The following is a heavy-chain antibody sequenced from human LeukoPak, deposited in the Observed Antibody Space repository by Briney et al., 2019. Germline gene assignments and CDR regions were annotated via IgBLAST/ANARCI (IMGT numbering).Heavy chain of an antibody. V-gene: IGHV3-11*01. CDR2: VSGSGSTI. CDR3: ASDPARDYYDTSGYFRWVDY. J-gene: IGHJ4*02. Sequence: GGSLRLSCAASGFTFSDYYMSWIRQAPGKGLEWVSYVSGSGSTIYYADSVKGRFTISRDNAKNSLYLQMNSLRAEDTAVYYCASDPARDYYDTSGYFRWVDYWGQGTLVTVSS. CDR1: GFTFSDYY. D-gene: IGHD3-22*01.